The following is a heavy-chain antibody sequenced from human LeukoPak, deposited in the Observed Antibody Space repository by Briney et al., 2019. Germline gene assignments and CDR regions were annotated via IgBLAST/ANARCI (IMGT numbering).Heavy chain of an antibody. CDR1: GFTFSSYG. D-gene: IGHD1-26*01. V-gene: IGHV3-30*18. CDR3: AKDRGGGSYFDY. Sequence: GGSLRLSCAASGFTFSSYGMHWVCQAPGKGLEWVAVISYDGSNKYYADSVKGRFTISRDNSKNTLYLQMNSLRAEDTAVYYCAKDRGGGSYFDYWGQGTLVTVSS. CDR2: ISYDGSNK. J-gene: IGHJ4*02.